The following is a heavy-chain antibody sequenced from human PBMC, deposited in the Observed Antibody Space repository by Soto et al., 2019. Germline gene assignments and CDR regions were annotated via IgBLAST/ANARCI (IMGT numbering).Heavy chain of an antibody. CDR2: ISGSGGST. J-gene: IGHJ5*02. Sequence: GGSLRLSCAASGFTFSSYAMIWVRQATGKGLEWVSAISGSGGSTYYADSVKGRFTISRDNSKNTLYLQMNSLRAEDTAVYYCAKDIGEIIAAAGTPFFYPWFDPWGQGTLLTVSS. CDR3: AKDIGEIIAAAGTPFFYPWFDP. V-gene: IGHV3-23*01. D-gene: IGHD6-13*01. CDR1: GFTFSSYA.